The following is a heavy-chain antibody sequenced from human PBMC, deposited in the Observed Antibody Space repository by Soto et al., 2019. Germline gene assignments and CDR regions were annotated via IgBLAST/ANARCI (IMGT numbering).Heavy chain of an antibody. CDR2: ISTSNGDT. Sequence: QVQLVQSGPEVKEPGASVRVSCKASGYTFIYFKIFWVRRAPGQGLEWMGWISTSNGDTSYAQNFQGRVTMTTDTSTNTAYVELRSLRYDDTAIYYCARDITGATGDYWGQGTLVTVSS. CDR1: GYTFIYFK. D-gene: IGHD1-26*01. CDR3: ARDITGATGDY. J-gene: IGHJ4*02. V-gene: IGHV1-18*01.